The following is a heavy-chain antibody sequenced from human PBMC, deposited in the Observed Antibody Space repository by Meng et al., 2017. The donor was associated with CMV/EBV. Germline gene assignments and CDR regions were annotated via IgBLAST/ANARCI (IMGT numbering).Heavy chain of an antibody. J-gene: IGHJ6*02. V-gene: IGHV3-23*01. CDR2: ISGSGGST. CDR3: AKFYDTTGVYYYDGMDV. Sequence: GESLKISCAASGFTFSSYAMSWVRPAPGKGLEWVSVISGSGGSTYYADSVKGRFTISRDNSKNTLYLQMNSLRAEDTAVYYCAKFYDTTGVYYYDGMDVWGQGTTVTVSS. CDR1: GFTFSSYA. D-gene: IGHD3-22*01.